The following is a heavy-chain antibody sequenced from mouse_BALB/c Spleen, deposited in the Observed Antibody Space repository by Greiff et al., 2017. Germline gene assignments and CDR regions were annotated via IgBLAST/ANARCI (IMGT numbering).Heavy chain of an antibody. J-gene: IGHJ4*01. CDR3: ARALMITAYAMDY. CDR1: GYAFSSYW. D-gene: IGHD2-4*01. CDR2: IYPGDGDT. Sequence: VQLQQSGAELVRPGSSVKISCKASGYAFSSYWMNWVKQRPGQGLEWIGQIYPGDGDTNYNGKFKGKATLTADKSSSTAYMQLSSLTSEDSAVYFCARALMITAYAMDYWGQGTSVTVSS. V-gene: IGHV1-80*01.